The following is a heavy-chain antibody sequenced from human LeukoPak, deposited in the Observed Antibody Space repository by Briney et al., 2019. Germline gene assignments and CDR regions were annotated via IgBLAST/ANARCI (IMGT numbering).Heavy chain of an antibody. CDR1: GGSVSGDSLY. J-gene: IGHJ4*02. CDR3: ACWVRGRNPRLDC. V-gene: IGHV4-61*01. D-gene: IGHD3-10*01. Sequence: KPSETLSLTCTVSGGSVSGDSLYWSWIRQSPGKGLEWIGYVSYSAYTHYNPSPESRVTISIDTSKNQFSLYLSSVTTADTAVYYCACWVRGRNPRLDCWGQGTLVTVSS. CDR2: VSYSAYT.